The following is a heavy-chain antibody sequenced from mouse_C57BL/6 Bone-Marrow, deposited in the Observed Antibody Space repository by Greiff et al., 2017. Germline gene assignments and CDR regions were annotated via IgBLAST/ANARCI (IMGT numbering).Heavy chain of an antibody. CDR1: GFTFSSYA. Sequence: EVKLMESGEGLVKPGGSLKLSCAASGFTFSSYAMSWVRQTPEKRLEWVAYISSGGDYIYYADTVQGRFTISRDNARNTLYLQMSSLKSEDTAMYYCTRDGYYGRRLDYWGQGTTLTVSS. J-gene: IGHJ2*01. CDR3: TRDGYYGRRLDY. D-gene: IGHD1-1*01. CDR2: ISSGGDYI. V-gene: IGHV5-9-1*02.